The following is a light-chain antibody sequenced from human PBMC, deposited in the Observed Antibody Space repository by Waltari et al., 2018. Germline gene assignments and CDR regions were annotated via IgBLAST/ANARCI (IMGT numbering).Light chain of an antibody. CDR2: LNSDGSH. Sequence: QLVLTQSPSASASLGASVKFTCTLSSGHSSYAIAWHQQQPEKGPRYLMKLNSDGSHTKGDGLPDRFSGSSSGAQRYLTISSLQSEEEADYYCQTWATGIQVFGGGTKLTVL. CDR1: SGHSSYA. CDR3: QTWATGIQV. J-gene: IGLJ3*02. V-gene: IGLV4-69*01.